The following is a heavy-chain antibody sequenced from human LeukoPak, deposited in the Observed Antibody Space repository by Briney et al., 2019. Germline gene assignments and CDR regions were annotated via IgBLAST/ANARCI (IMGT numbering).Heavy chain of an antibody. V-gene: IGHV1-18*01. CDR2: ISAYNGNT. D-gene: IGHD3-22*01. J-gene: IGHJ4*02. CDR1: GYTFTSYG. Sequence: ASVKVSCKASGYTFTSYGISWVRQAPGQGLEWMGWISAYNGNTNYAQKLQGRVTMTRDTSISTAYMELSRLRSDDTAVYYCARELGYDSSGYYSWGQGTLVTVSS. CDR3: ARELGYDSSGYYS.